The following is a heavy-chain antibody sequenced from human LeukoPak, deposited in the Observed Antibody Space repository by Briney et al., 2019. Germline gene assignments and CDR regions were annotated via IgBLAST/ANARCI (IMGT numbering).Heavy chain of an antibody. J-gene: IGHJ4*02. CDR2: VFYSGTT. D-gene: IGHD3-22*01. V-gene: IGHV4-39*01. CDR1: GGSISGGRSY. CDR3: AVPDYDTSGYHNDF. Sequence: SETLSLTCTVSGGSISGGRSYWGWIRQPPGKGLEWVGTVFYSGTTYYNPSLKSRVTISVDTSKNQLSLKLSSVTAADTALYYCAVPDYDTSGYHNDFLGQGTLVTVSS.